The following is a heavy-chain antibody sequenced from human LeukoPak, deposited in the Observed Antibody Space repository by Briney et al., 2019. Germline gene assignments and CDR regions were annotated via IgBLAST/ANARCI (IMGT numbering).Heavy chain of an antibody. Sequence: SETLSLTCTVSGYSISSGYYWGWIRQPPGKGLEWIGSIYHSGSTYYNPSLKSRVTISVDTSKNQFSLKLSSVTAADTAVYYCARVSRDLLPWFDPWGQGTLVTVSS. CDR2: IYHSGST. J-gene: IGHJ5*02. V-gene: IGHV4-38-2*02. CDR1: GYSISSGYY. D-gene: IGHD3-9*01. CDR3: ARVSRDLLPWFDP.